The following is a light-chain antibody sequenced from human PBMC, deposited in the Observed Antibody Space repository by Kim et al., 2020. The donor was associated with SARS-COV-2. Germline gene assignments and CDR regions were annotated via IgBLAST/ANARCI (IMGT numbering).Light chain of an antibody. Sequence: QSALTQPRSVSGSPGQSVTISCTGTSSDVGAYKYVSWYQQHPDIAPKLMIYDVNDRPSGVPDRFSGSKSGNTASLTISGLQAEDEADYYCCSYAGGYGHVLLGGGTQLTVL. CDR1: SSDVGAYKY. CDR2: DVN. J-gene: IGLJ2*01. CDR3: CSYAGGYGHVL. V-gene: IGLV2-11*01.